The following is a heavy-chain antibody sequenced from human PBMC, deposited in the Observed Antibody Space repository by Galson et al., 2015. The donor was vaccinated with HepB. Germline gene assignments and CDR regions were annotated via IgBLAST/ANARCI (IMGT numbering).Heavy chain of an antibody. Sequence: TLSLTCTVSGGSISSGGYYWSWIRQHPGKGLEWIGHIYDSESTYYNPSPKSRVTISVEASKKQFSLKLTSVTAADTAVYYCARGSRNWNDADDCWGQGTLVTVSS. D-gene: IGHD1-20*01. CDR2: IYDSEST. V-gene: IGHV4-31*03. CDR1: GGSISSGGYY. J-gene: IGHJ4*02. CDR3: ARGSRNWNDADDC.